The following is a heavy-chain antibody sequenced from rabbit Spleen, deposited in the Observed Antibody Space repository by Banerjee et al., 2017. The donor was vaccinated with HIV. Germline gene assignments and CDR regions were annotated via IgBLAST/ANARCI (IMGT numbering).Heavy chain of an antibody. CDR2: IYAGSSGST. V-gene: IGHV1S40*01. CDR3: ARGSATMTMVITGYYLNL. CDR1: GFSFSSGYY. D-gene: IGHD2-1*01. Sequence: QQLEESGGGLVKPGASLKLTCTASGFSFSSGYYMCWVRQAPGKGLECIACIYAGSSGSTYYANWAKGRFTISKASSTTVTLQMTSLTVADTATYFCARGSATMTMVITGYYLNLWGQGTLVTVS. J-gene: IGHJ4*01.